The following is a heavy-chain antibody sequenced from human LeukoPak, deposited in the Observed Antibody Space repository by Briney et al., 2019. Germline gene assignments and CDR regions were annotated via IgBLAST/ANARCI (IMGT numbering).Heavy chain of an antibody. CDR3: ASLVCSGGSCYSGAFDY. Sequence: ASVKVSCKASGYTFTSYGISWVRQAPGQGLEWMGWISAYNGNTNYAQKFQGRVTITADESTSTAYMELSSLRSEDTAVYYCASLVCSGGSCYSGAFDYWGQGTLVTVSS. CDR2: ISAYNGNT. V-gene: IGHV1-18*01. D-gene: IGHD2-15*01. CDR1: GYTFTSYG. J-gene: IGHJ4*02.